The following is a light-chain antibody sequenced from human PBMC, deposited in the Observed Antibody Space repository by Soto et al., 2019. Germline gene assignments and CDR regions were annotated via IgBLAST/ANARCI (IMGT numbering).Light chain of an antibody. CDR3: QQYGSSSLT. J-gene: IGKJ4*01. CDR1: QSVSSSY. V-gene: IGKV3-20*01. Sequence: EIVLTQSPGTLSLSPGERATLSCRASQSVSSSYLAWYQQKPGQAPRLLIYGASGRATGIPDRFSGSGSATDFNLTISRLEPEHFAVYYCQQYGSSSLTFGGGTKVEIK. CDR2: GAS.